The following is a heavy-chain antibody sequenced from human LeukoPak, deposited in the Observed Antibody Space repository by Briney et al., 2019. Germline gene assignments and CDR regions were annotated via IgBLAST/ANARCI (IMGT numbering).Heavy chain of an antibody. CDR3: GREPRGLQPI. CDR2: MTQDGTQT. CDR1: GFSFSALW. J-gene: IGHJ4*02. V-gene: IGHV3-7*01. Sequence: GGSLRLSCAASGFSFSALWVGCVRESPGKVLEGVAMMTQDGTQTFYVASVKGRITISRDTDRNSLSLQMTSLRVEDTAVYYCGREPRGLQPIWGQGTLVAVSS.